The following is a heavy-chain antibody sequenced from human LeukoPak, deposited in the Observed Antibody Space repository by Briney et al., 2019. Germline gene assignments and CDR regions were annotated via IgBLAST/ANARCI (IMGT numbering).Heavy chain of an antibody. V-gene: IGHV1-18*01. CDR3: ARDIAAARREYFQH. CDR2: ISAYNGNT. J-gene: IGHJ1*01. D-gene: IGHD6-13*01. Sequence: ASMKVSCKASGYTFTSYGISWVRQAPGQGLEWMGWISAYNGNTNYAQKLQGRVTMTTDTSTSTAYMELRSLRSDDTAVYYCARDIAAARREYFQHWGQGTLVTVSS. CDR1: GYTFTSYG.